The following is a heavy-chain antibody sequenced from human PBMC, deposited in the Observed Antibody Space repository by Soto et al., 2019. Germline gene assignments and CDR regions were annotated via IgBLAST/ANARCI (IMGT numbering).Heavy chain of an antibody. V-gene: IGHV3-48*02. CDR3: ARGYDYVWGSYRPSGYVQR. Sequence: EVQLVESGGGLVQPGGSLRLSCAASAFTFSSYSMNWVRQAPGKGLEWVSYISSSSSTRYYADSVKGRFTISRDNAKNSLYLQLIRLRDEDTAVYYCARGYDYVWGSYRPSGYVQRWGQGTLVTVCS. D-gene: IGHD3-16*02. J-gene: IGHJ1*01. CDR2: ISSSSSTR. CDR1: AFTFSSYS.